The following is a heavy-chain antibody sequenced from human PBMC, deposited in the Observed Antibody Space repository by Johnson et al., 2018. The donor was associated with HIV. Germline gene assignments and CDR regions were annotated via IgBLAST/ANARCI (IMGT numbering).Heavy chain of an antibody. D-gene: IGHD3-22*01. J-gene: IGHJ3*02. CDR1: GFTFSSYG. Sequence: QVQLVESGGGVVQPGRSLRLSCAVSGFTFSSYGMHWVRRAPGKGLEWVAVISYDGSNKYYADSVKGRFTISRDNSRNTVYLQMNSLRVEDTAVYYCAKGCRWLLERTYAFDIWGQGTMVTVSS. CDR3: AKGCRWLLERTYAFDI. V-gene: IGHV3-30*18. CDR2: ISYDGSNK.